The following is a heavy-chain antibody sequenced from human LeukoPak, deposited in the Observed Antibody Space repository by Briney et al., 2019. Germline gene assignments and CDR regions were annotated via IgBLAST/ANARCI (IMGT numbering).Heavy chain of an antibody. CDR2: IGGGGVTT. V-gene: IGHV3-23*01. Sequence: GGSLRLSCAASGFTFSSYVMVWARQAPGKGLEWVSVIGGGGVTTYYADSVKGRFTISRDNSRTTLYLQMNSLRTEDTAIYFCAKAKLTVGQREGFDYWGQGTLVTVSS. CDR1: GFTFSSYV. D-gene: IGHD3-9*01. CDR3: AKAKLTVGQREGFDY. J-gene: IGHJ4*02.